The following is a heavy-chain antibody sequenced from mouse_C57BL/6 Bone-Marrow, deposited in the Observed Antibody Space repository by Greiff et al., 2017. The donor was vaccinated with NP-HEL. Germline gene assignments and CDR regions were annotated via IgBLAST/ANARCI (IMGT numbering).Heavy chain of an antibody. D-gene: IGHD2-2*01. Sequence: EVKLQESGAELVRPGASVKLSCTASGFNFKDDYMHWVKQRPEQGLEWIGWIDPENGDTEYASKFQGKATITADTSSNTAYLQLSSLTSEDTAVYYCTLLYGFYAMDYWGQGTSVTVSS. CDR3: TLLYGFYAMDY. V-gene: IGHV14-4*01. CDR2: IDPENGDT. J-gene: IGHJ4*01. CDR1: GFNFKDDY.